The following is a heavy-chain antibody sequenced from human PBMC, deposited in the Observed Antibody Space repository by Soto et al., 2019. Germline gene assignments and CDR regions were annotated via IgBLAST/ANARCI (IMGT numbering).Heavy chain of an antibody. CDR2: IIPIFGTA. D-gene: IGHD1-26*01. Sequence: SVKVSCKASGGTFSSYAISWVRQAPGQGLEWMGGIIPIFGTANYAQKFQGRVTITADESTSTAYMELSSLRSEDTAVYYCAKSGSYAYYYGMDVWGQGTTVTVSS. CDR3: AKSGSYAYYYGMDV. V-gene: IGHV1-69*13. J-gene: IGHJ6*02. CDR1: GGTFSSYA.